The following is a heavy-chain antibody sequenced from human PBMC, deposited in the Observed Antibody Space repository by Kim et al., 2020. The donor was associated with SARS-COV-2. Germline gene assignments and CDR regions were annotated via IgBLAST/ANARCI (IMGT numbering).Heavy chain of an antibody. D-gene: IGHD2-2*01. J-gene: IGHJ6*02. CDR1: GGSISSSSYH. CDR3: ARDRIYYSSRDPTLNYLDV. Sequence: SETLSLTCTVSGGSISSSSYHWGWIRQPPGKGLEWVASIYYTGSTKYNPSLKSRVTISVDTSNNKFSLKLSSVTAADTAVYYCARDRIYYSSRDPTLNYLDVWGQGTTVTVSS. CDR2: IYYTGST. V-gene: IGHV4-39*07.